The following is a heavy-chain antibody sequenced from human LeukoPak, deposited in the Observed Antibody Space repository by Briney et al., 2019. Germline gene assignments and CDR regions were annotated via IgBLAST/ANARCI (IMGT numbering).Heavy chain of an antibody. J-gene: IGHJ1*01. V-gene: IGHV3-48*03. Sequence: GGSLRLSCAASGFTFSSYDMNWVRQAPGEGLEWVSYITSRGTTIYYADSVKGRFTISRDNAKNSLYLQMNSLRAEDTAVYYCARESMIYSLLQHWGQGTLVTVSS. CDR3: ARESMIYSLLQH. D-gene: IGHD2-8*01. CDR1: GFTFSSYD. CDR2: ITSRGTTI.